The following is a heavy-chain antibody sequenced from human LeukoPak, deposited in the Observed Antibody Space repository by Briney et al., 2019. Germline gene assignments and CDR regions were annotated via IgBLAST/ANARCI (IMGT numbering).Heavy chain of an antibody. CDR2: ISSSSSYI. CDR3: ARGRSSNSFHYFDY. CDR1: GFTFSSYS. D-gene: IGHD2-2*01. Sequence: GGSLRLSCAASGFTFSSYSMNWVRQAPGKGLEWVSSISSSSSYIYYADSVKGRFTTSRDNAKNLLYLQMNSLRAEDTAVYYCARGRSSNSFHYFDYWGQGTLVTVSS. J-gene: IGHJ4*02. V-gene: IGHV3-21*01.